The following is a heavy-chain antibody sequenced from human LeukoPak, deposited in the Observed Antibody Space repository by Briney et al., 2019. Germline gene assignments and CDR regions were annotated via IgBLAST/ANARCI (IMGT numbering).Heavy chain of an antibody. V-gene: IGHV3-23*01. CDR1: GFTFSYYA. D-gene: IGHD3-22*01. Sequence: GGSLRLSCAASGFTFSYYAMSWVRQAPGKGLEWVSTIPGSGGEWLSSITGASSSPFYADSVKGRFTISRDNSKNTLYLQMNSLRAEDTAVYYCAKVNYDDSSGFYFEAEIDYWGQGTLVTVSS. CDR2: IPGSGGEWLSSITGASSSP. CDR3: AKVNYDDSSGFYFEAEIDY. J-gene: IGHJ4*02.